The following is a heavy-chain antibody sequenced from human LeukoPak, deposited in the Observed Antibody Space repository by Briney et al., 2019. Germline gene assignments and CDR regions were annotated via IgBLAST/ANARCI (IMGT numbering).Heavy chain of an antibody. Sequence: PSETLSLTCIVSGDSVSNGNYYWSWLRQPPGKALEWIGYIYYTGSTYYSPSLEGRVTISVDTSRSHFSVKLSSVTAADTAVYYCARSQNYYGSGDYWSQGTLVTVSS. CDR1: GDSVSNGNYY. CDR2: IYYTGST. J-gene: IGHJ4*02. D-gene: IGHD3-10*01. CDR3: ARSQNYYGSGDY. V-gene: IGHV4-61*03.